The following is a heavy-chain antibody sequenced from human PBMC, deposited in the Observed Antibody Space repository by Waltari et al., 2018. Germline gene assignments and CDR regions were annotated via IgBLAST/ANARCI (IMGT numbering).Heavy chain of an antibody. D-gene: IGHD6-25*01. Sequence: EVQLVESGGGLVKPGGSLRLSCAASGFTFSNAWMSWVRQAPGKGLEWVGRIKSKTDGGTTDYAEPVKGRFTISRDISKGTLYLQMNSLGPQDTAVYYCARQGYSGSSLTYDYWGQGTQVTVSS. CDR3: ARQGYSGSSLTYDY. CDR1: GFTFSNAW. J-gene: IGHJ4*02. V-gene: IGHV3-15*01. CDR2: IKSKTDGGTT.